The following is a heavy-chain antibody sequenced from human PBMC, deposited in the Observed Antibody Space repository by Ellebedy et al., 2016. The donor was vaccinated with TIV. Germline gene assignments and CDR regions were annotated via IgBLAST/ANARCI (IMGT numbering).Heavy chain of an antibody. V-gene: IGHV1-46*01. CDR3: ASSYNWNDVGYYYYGMDV. CDR1: GYTFTSYY. D-gene: IGHD1-1*01. CDR2: INPSGGST. Sequence: ASVKVSXXASGYTFTSYYMHWVRQAPGQGLEWMGIINPSGGSTSYAQKFQGRVTMTRDTSTSTVYMELSSLRSEDTAVYYCASSYNWNDVGYYYYGMDVWGQGTTVTVSS. J-gene: IGHJ6*02.